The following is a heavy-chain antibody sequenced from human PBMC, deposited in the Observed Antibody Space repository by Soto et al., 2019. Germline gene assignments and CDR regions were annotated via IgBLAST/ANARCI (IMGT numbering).Heavy chain of an antibody. CDR1: GFTFSSHE. Sequence: EVQLVESGGDLVQPGGSLRLSCAASGFTFSSHEMNWIRQAPGKGLEWVSYISSSGTTMYYADSVNGRFTISRDNAKNSLFLQMNSLRAEDTALYYCARGSVYWGQGTLVTVSS. J-gene: IGHJ4*02. CDR2: ISSSGTTM. D-gene: IGHD3-3*01. CDR3: ARGSVY. V-gene: IGHV3-48*03.